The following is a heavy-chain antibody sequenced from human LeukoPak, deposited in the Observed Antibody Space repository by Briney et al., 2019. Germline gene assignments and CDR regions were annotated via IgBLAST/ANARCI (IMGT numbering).Heavy chain of an antibody. CDR3: TRDGGYSYGSPKYYYYMDV. CDR2: IRSKAYGGTT. D-gene: IGHD5-18*01. Sequence: GGSLRLSCTASGFTFGDYAMTWVRQAPGKGLEWVGFIRSKAYGGTTEYAASVKGRFTISRDDSKSIAYLQMNSLKTEDTAVYYCTRDGGYSYGSPKYYYYMDVWGKGTTVTVSS. CDR1: GFTFGDYA. V-gene: IGHV3-49*04. J-gene: IGHJ6*03.